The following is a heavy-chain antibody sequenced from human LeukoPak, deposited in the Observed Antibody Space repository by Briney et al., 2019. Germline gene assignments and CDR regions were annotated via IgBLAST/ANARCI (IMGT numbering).Heavy chain of an antibody. CDR3: AKDRIVVVPAAIPFDY. J-gene: IGHJ4*02. CDR2: ISGSGGST. D-gene: IGHD2-2*02. Sequence: GGSLRLSCAASGFTFSSYAMSWVPHGPGKGLEWVSAISGSGGSTYYADSVKGRFTISRDNSKNTLYLQMNSLRGEDTAVYYCAKDRIVVVPAAIPFDYWGQGTLVTVSS. CDR1: GFTFSSYA. V-gene: IGHV3-23*01.